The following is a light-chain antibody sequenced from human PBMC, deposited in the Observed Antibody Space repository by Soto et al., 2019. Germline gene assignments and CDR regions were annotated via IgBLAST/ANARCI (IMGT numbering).Light chain of an antibody. V-gene: IGLV2-23*02. J-gene: IGLJ2*01. CDR3: CSYAGSSTSLVV. CDR1: TSVVGSYNL. Sequence: QSVLTQPASVSGSPGQSITISCTGTTSVVGSYNLVSWYQQHPGKAPKLMIYEVSKRPSGVSNRFSGSKSGNTASLTISGLQAKDEADYYCCSYAGSSTSLVVFGGGTKLTVL. CDR2: EVS.